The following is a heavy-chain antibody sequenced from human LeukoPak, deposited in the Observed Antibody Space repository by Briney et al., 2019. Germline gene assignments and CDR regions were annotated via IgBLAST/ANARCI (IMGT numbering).Heavy chain of an antibody. D-gene: IGHD2-2*01. CDR3: ARESGDLIIVPAAGAFDI. V-gene: IGHV3-23*01. CDR2: ISGSGGST. CDR1: GFTFSSYA. Sequence: GGSLRLSCAASGFTFSSYAMSWVRQAPGKGLEWVSAISGSGGSTYYADSVKGRFTISRDNSKNTLYLQMNSLRAEDTAVYYCARESGDLIIVPAAGAFDIWGQGTMVTVSS. J-gene: IGHJ3*02.